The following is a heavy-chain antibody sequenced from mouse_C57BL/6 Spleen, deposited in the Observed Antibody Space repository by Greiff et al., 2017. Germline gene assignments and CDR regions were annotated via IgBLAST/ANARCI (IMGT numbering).Heavy chain of an antibody. CDR2: IDPENGDT. V-gene: IGHV14-4*01. D-gene: IGHD1-1*01. CDR3: SYYGSSYGDYCDY. Sequence: EVQRVESGAELVRPGASVKLSCTASGFNIKDDYMHWVKQRPEQGLEWIGWIDPENGDTEYASKFQGKATITADTSSNTAYLQLSSLTSEDTAVYYCSYYGSSYGDYCDYWGQGTTLTVSS. J-gene: IGHJ2*01. CDR1: GFNIKDDY.